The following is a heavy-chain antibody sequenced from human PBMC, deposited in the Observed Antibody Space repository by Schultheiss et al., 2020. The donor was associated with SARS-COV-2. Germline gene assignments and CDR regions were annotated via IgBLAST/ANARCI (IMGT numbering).Heavy chain of an antibody. CDR3: ARDLIVGATIPAPLDY. CDR2: INAGNGNT. V-gene: IGHV1-3*01. Sequence: ASVKVSCKASGYTFTRYTFHWVRQAPGQRLEWMGWINAGNGNTKYSQKFQGRVTITRDTSASTAYMELSSLRSEDTAVYYCARDLIVGATIPAPLDYWGQGTLVTVSS. J-gene: IGHJ4*02. CDR1: GYTFTRYT. D-gene: IGHD1-26*01.